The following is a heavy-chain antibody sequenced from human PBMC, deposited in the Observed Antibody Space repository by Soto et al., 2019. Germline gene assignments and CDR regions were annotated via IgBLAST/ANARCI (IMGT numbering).Heavy chain of an antibody. CDR3: ARGPSPLDP. Sequence: PSQTLSLTCAISGDSVSSNSAAWNWSRQSTSRGLEWLGRTYYRSKWYTYYAISVKSRITIKPDTLKNQFSLQLSSVTPDDTAVYYCARGPSPLDPWGQGTLVTVSS. CDR2: TYYRSKWYT. CDR1: GDSVSSNSAA. V-gene: IGHV6-1*01. J-gene: IGHJ5*02.